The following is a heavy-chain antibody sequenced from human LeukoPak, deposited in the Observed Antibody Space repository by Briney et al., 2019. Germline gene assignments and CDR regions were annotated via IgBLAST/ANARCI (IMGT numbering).Heavy chain of an antibody. V-gene: IGHV3-21*01. CDR1: GFTFSSYS. CDR2: ISSSSSYI. Sequence: PGGSLRLSCAASGFTFSSYSMNWVRQAPGKGLEWVSSISSSSSYIYYADSVKGRFTISRDNAKNSLYLQMNSLRAEDTAVYYCAIELVATGLDFDYWGPGTLVTVSS. J-gene: IGHJ4*02. CDR3: AIELVATGLDFDY. D-gene: IGHD5-12*01.